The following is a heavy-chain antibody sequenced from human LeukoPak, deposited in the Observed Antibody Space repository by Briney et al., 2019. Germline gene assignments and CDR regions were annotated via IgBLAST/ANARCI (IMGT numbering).Heavy chain of an antibody. D-gene: IGHD6-19*01. V-gene: IGHV5-51*01. CDR3: ATPGRSYSSGWEPNYFDY. CDR1: GYSFTSYW. J-gene: IGHJ4*02. Sequence: GESLKISCKGSGYSFTSYWIGWVRQMPGKGLEWMGIIYPGDSDTRYSPSFQGQVTISADKSISTAYLQWSSLKASDTAMYYCATPGRSYSSGWEPNYFDYWGQGTLVTVSS. CDR2: IYPGDSDT.